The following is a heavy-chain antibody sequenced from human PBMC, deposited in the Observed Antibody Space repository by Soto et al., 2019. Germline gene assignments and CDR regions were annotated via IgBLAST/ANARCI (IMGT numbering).Heavy chain of an antibody. V-gene: IGHV3-7*01. CDR3: ARGSALDSYGTYGMDV. CDR2: IKQDGSEK. Sequence: GGSLRLSCAASGFTFSSYWMSWVRQAPGKGLEWVANIKQDGSEKYYVDSVKGRFTISRDNAKNSLYLQMNSLRAEDTAVYYCARGSALDSYGTYGMDVWGQGTTVTVSS. J-gene: IGHJ6*02. CDR1: GFTFSSYW. D-gene: IGHD5-18*01.